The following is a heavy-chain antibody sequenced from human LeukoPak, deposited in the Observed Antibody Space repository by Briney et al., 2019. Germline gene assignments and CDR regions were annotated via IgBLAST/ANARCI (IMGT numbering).Heavy chain of an antibody. Sequence: GASVRVSCKASGYTFTGYYMHWVRQAPGQGLEWMGWINPNSGGTNYAQKFQGRVTMTRDTSISTAYMELSRLRSDDTAVYYCAREIAAAGTYYYYYYMDVWGKGTTVTVSS. CDR1: GYTFTGYY. D-gene: IGHD6-13*01. CDR3: AREIAAAGTYYYYYYMDV. CDR2: INPNSGGT. V-gene: IGHV1-2*02. J-gene: IGHJ6*03.